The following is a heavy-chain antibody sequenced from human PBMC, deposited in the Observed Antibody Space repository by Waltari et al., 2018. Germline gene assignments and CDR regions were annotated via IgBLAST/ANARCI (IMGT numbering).Heavy chain of an antibody. CDR1: GGTFSSYT. CDR3: ATGRVPKKWELLGLDY. V-gene: IGHV1-24*01. CDR2: FDPEDGET. D-gene: IGHD1-26*01. J-gene: IGHJ4*02. Sequence: QVQLVQSGAEVKKPGSSVKVSCKASGGTFSSYTISWVRQAPGQGLEWMGGFDPEDGETSYAQKFQCRVTMTEDTSTDTAYMELSSLRSEDTAVYYCATGRVPKKWELLGLDYWGQGTLVTVSS.